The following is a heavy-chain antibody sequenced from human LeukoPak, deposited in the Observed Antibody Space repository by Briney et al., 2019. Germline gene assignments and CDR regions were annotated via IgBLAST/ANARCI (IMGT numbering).Heavy chain of an antibody. Sequence: SQTLSLTCTVSGASISSGGYSWSWDRQHTGKGLEWIGCIYYTGSTYYNPSLERRLTISVATSNNQFSLKVTSVTAADTAVYFCARTITIFGALGYFDYWGQGTLVTVSS. CDR2: IYYTGST. J-gene: IGHJ4*02. D-gene: IGHD3-3*01. V-gene: IGHV4-31*03. CDR1: GASISSGGYS. CDR3: ARTITIFGALGYFDY.